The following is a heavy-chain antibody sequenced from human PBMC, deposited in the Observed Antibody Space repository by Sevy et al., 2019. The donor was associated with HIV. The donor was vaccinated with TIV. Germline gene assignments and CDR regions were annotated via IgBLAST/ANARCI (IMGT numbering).Heavy chain of an antibody. D-gene: IGHD1-26*01. J-gene: IGHJ6*02. V-gene: IGHV3-30*02. Sequence: GGSLRLSCAASGFTFSSYGMHWVRQAPGKGLEWVAFIRYDGSNKYYADSVKGRFTISRDNSKNTLYLQMNSLRAEDTAVYYCAKDIGSWDYYGMDVWGQRTTVTVSS. CDR3: AKDIGSWDYYGMDV. CDR1: GFTFSSYG. CDR2: IRYDGSNK.